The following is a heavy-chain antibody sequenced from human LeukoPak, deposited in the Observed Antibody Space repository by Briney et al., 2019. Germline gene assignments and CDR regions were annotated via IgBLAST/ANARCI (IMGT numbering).Heavy chain of an antibody. Sequence: GGSLRLSCAASGFTFSSYGMHWVRQAPGKGLVWVSRIDSDGYSTAYADSVKGRFTISRDNAKNTLYLQMNSLRAEDTAVYYCASEGTTGTTWGPDYWGQGTLVTVSS. CDR1: GFTFSSYG. V-gene: IGHV3-74*01. J-gene: IGHJ4*02. CDR3: ASEGTTGTTWGPDY. D-gene: IGHD1-1*01. CDR2: IDSDGYST.